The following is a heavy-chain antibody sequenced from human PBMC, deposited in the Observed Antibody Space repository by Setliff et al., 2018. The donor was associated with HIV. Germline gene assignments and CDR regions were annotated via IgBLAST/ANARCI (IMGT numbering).Heavy chain of an antibody. CDR1: GGSISSGTYY. CDR2: IYYSGNT. Sequence: SETLSLTCSVSGGSISSGTYYWGWIRQPPGKGLEWIGTIYYSGNTYYNPSLKSRVTISVDTSKNQFSLKLSSVTAADTAVYYCARPQYPGYYFDYWGQGTLVTVSS. V-gene: IGHV4-39*01. D-gene: IGHD2-2*01. CDR3: ARPQYPGYYFDY. J-gene: IGHJ4*02.